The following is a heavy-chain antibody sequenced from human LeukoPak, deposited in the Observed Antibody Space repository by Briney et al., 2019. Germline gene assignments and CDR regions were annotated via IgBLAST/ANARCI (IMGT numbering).Heavy chain of an antibody. D-gene: IGHD2-21*02. Sequence: SETLSLTCTVSGGSISSYYWSWIRQPPGKGLEWIGYIYYSGSTNYNPSLKSRVTISVDMSKNQLSLNLSSVTAADTAVYYCASWGYCGGDCWYWYFDLWGRGTLVTVSS. CDR3: ASWGYCGGDCWYWYFDL. CDR2: IYYSGST. J-gene: IGHJ2*01. CDR1: GGSISSYY. V-gene: IGHV4-59*08.